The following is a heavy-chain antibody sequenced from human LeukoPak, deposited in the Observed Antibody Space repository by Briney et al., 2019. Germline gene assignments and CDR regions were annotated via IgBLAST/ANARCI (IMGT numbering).Heavy chain of an antibody. J-gene: IGHJ4*02. CDR1: GGSISSYY. CDR3: ARGEAHPGLLGY. Sequence: SETLSLTCTVSGGSISSYYWSWIRQPPGKGLEWIGYIYYSGSTNYNPSLKSRVTISVDTSKNQFSLKLSSVTAADTAVYYCARGEAHPGLLGYWGQGTLVTVSS. CDR2: IYYSGST. V-gene: IGHV4-59*01.